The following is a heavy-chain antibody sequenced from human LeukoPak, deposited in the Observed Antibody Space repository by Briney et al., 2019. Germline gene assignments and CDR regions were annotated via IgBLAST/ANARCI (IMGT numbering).Heavy chain of an antibody. CDR1: GFTFRNYA. CDR3: TRGLVSSEYPPTFVPDY. J-gene: IGHJ4*02. V-gene: IGHV3-21*01. D-gene: IGHD2/OR15-2a*01. CDR2: ISITGYYI. Sequence: GGSLRLSCAASGFTFRNYAMNWVRQAPGKGLEWVSSISITGYYINDADSVKGRFTISRDNSKNSLFLQMNSQRDEDTAVYYCTRGLVSSEYPPTFVPDYWGQGTLVTVSS.